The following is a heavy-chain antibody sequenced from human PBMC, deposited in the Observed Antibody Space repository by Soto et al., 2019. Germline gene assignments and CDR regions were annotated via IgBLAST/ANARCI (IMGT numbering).Heavy chain of an antibody. J-gene: IGHJ6*02. CDR3: EREREGALRFSPNYYGRDV. D-gene: IGHD3-3*01. V-gene: IGHV3-48*03. CDR2: ISSSGKTI. CDR1: GFTFSNYE. Sequence: PGGSLRLSCAASGFTFSNYEMNWVRQAPGKGLEWVSYISSSGKTIYYADSVKGRFTISRDNSKNTLYLQMNSLRAEDTAGYYCEREREGALRFSPNYYGRDVWGQGTTVTVS.